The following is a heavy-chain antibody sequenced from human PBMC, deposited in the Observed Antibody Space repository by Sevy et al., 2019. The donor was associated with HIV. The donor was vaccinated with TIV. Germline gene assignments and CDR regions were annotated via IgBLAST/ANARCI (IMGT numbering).Heavy chain of an antibody. Sequence: ASVKVSCKVSGYSVSDLSIHWVRQAPGKGLEWMGGYDPEDGETIYAQKFQGRVTMTEDTSTDTAYMELSSLRSEETAVYYCATSPDYYDSSRDAFDIWGQGTMVTVS. D-gene: IGHD3-22*01. CDR2: YDPEDGET. J-gene: IGHJ3*02. CDR3: ATSPDYYDSSRDAFDI. CDR1: GYSVSDLS. V-gene: IGHV1-24*01.